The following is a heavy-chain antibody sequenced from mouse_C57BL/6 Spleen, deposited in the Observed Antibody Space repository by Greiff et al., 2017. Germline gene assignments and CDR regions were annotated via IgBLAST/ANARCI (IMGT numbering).Heavy chain of an antibody. CDR1: GFNIKDYY. V-gene: IGHV14-1*01. CDR2: IDPEDGDT. D-gene: IGHD1-1*01. CDR3: TTWITTVPWFAY. J-gene: IGHJ3*01. Sequence: VQLQQSGAELVRPGASVKLSCTASGFNIKDYYMHWVKQRPEQGLEWIGRIDPEDGDTESAPKFQGKATMTADTSSNTAYLQLSSLTSEDTSVYYCTTWITTVPWFAYWGQGTLVTVSA.